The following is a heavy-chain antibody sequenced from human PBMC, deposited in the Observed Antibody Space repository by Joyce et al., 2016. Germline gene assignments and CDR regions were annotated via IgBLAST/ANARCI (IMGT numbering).Heavy chain of an antibody. J-gene: IGHJ6*02. CDR3: ARVPSGGLSVFYYGMDV. Sequence: EVQLVESGGGLVKPGGSLRLSCAASGYTFSNYNMNWVRQAPGKGRDWVSFMSTSSSYIDYADSVNGRFTSSRDNAKNSVYLQMNSLRAEDTAVYYCARVPSGGLSVFYYGMDVWGQGTTVTVSS. D-gene: IGHD5/OR15-5a*01. CDR2: MSTSSSYI. V-gene: IGHV3-21*01. CDR1: GYTFSNYN.